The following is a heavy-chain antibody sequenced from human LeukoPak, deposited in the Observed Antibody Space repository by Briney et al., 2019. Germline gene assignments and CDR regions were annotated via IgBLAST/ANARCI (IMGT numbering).Heavy chain of an antibody. Sequence: PSQTLSLTCTVSGGSISSYYWSWIRQPPGKGLEWIGYIYYSGSTNYSPSLKSRVTISVDTSKNQFSLKLSSVTAADTAVYYCARDPGSNYPYNWFDPWGQGTLVTVSS. CDR1: GGSISSYY. V-gene: IGHV4-59*01. CDR3: ARDPGSNYPYNWFDP. CDR2: IYYSGST. J-gene: IGHJ5*02. D-gene: IGHD4-11*01.